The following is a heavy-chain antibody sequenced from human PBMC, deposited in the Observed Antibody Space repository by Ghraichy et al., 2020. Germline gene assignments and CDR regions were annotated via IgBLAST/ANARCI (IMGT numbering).Heavy chain of an antibody. J-gene: IGHJ4*02. CDR1: GFTVSSNY. V-gene: IGHV3-53*01. CDR2: IYSGGST. D-gene: IGHD5-12*01. CDR3: ARGLARSRDFDY. Sequence: GGSLRLSCAASGFTVSSNYMSWVRQAPGKGLEWVSVIYSGGSTYYADSVKGRFTISRDNSKNTLYLQMNSLRAEDTAVYYCARGLARSRDFDYWGQGTLVTVSS.